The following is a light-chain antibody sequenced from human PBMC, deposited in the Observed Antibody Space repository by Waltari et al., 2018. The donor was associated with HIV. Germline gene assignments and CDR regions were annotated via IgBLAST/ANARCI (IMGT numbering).Light chain of an antibody. CDR2: AVS. J-gene: IGKJ2*03. V-gene: IGKV1-39*01. Sequence: DIQIIQSKSSLSASVGDRVNITCRASQSISRYLNWYQHKSGKAPKLLIYAVSSLPSGVPSRFSGSVSGTDFTLTISSLQPEDFATYYCQQSYITPYSFGQGTKLEIK. CDR3: QQSYITPYS. CDR1: QSISRY.